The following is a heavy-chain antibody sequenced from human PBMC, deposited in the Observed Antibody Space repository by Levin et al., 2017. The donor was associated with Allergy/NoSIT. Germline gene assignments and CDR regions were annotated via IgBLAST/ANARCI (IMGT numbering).Heavy chain of an antibody. J-gene: IGHJ6*02. CDR3: ARDHRDRYFMDV. V-gene: IGHV3-21*01. CDR2: INVGGTYI. Sequence: GGSLRLSCSASGFNFPYYNLNWVRQAPGKGLEWVASINVGGTYIYYADSVRGRFTISRDNSKNSIFLQMNSLRAEDTAVYFCARDHRDRYFMDVWGQGTTVTVSS. D-gene: IGHD5-24*01. CDR1: GFNFPYYN.